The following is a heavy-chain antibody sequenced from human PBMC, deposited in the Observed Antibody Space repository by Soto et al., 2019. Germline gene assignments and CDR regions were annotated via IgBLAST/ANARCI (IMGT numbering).Heavy chain of an antibody. CDR1: GGSIRSHY. CDR2: IHRTGTT. J-gene: IGHJ4*02. CDR3: TRSGGYYVNGGCFGGDYIF. D-gene: IGHD3-22*01. V-gene: IGHV4-59*11. Sequence: QVPLQESGPGLVKPSETLSLTCTVSGGSIRSHYWSWIRQSPPKGLEWIGYIHRTGTTNPNPSLKNQVKLTLATSPIQLSLKLPSVTAADTAVYYLTRSGGYYVNGGCFGGDYIFWGRGTLVTV.